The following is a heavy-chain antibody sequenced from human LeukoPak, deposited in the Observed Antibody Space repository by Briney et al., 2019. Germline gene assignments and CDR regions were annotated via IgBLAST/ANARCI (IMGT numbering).Heavy chain of an antibody. D-gene: IGHD3-22*01. CDR1: GFTFSSYE. Sequence: GGSLRLSCAASGFTFSSYEMNWVSQAPGKGLEWVSYISSSGSTIYYADSVKGRFTISRDNAKNSLYLQMNSLRAEDTAVYYCARDGGDQYYYDSSGDAFDIWGQGTMVTVSS. V-gene: IGHV3-48*03. CDR2: ISSSGSTI. CDR3: ARDGGDQYYYDSSGDAFDI. J-gene: IGHJ3*02.